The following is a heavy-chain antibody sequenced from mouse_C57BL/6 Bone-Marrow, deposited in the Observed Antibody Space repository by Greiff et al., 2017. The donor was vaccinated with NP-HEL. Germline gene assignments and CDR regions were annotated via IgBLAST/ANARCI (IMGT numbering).Heavy chain of an antibody. CDR1: GFSLTSYG. D-gene: IGHD1-1*01. J-gene: IGHJ4*01. CDR3: ARQEGSSYGGAMDY. Sequence: VKLMESGPGLVAPSQSLSITCTVSGFSLTSYGVHWVRQPPGKGLEWLVVIWSDGSTTYNSALKSRLSISKDNSKSQVFLKMNSLQTDDTAMYYWARQEGSSYGGAMDYWGQGTSVTVSS. V-gene: IGHV2-6-1*01. CDR2: IWSDGST.